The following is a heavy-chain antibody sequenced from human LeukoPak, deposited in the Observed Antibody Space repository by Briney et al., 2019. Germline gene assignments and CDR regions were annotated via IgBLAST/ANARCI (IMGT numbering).Heavy chain of an antibody. CDR3: ARDSRRTGYSSSWYYDY. CDR1: GGSISSSSYY. V-gene: IGHV4-39*07. D-gene: IGHD6-13*01. Sequence: SETLSLTCTVSGGSISSSSYYWGWIRQPPGKGLEWIGSIYYSGSTYYNPSLKSRVTISVDTSKNQFSLKLSSVTAADTAVYYCARDSRRTGYSSSWYYDYWGQGTLVTVSS. CDR2: IYYSGST. J-gene: IGHJ4*02.